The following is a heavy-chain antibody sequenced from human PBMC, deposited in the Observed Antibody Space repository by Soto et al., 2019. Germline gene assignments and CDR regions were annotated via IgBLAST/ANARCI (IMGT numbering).Heavy chain of an antibody. CDR1: GGTFSSYA. CDR2: IIPIFGTA. J-gene: IGHJ4*02. Sequence: QVQLVQSGAEVKKPGSSVKVSCKASGGTFSSYAISWVRQAPGQGLEWMGGIIPIFGTANYAQKFQGRVTITAHESTSPAYMELSSLSSEDTAVYYCASPRALYGPSHYWGQGTLVTVSS. V-gene: IGHV1-69*12. D-gene: IGHD2-2*02. CDR3: ASPRALYGPSHY.